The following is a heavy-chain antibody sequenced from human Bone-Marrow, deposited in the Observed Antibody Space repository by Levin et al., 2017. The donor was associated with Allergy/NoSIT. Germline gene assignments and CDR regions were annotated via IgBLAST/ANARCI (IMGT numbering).Heavy chain of an antibody. J-gene: IGHJ6*02. CDR3: ARGPRNYYFGMDV. Sequence: KGLEWVSLISFDGDDTNYADSVRGRFTISRDNSKSSLYLQMTSLRTEDTALYYCARGPRNYYFGMDVWGQGTTVTVSS. V-gene: IGHV3-43*01. CDR2: ISFDGDDT.